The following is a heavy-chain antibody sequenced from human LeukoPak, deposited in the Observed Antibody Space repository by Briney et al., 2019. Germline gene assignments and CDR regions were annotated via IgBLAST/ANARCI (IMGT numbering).Heavy chain of an antibody. CDR1: GYTFTGYY. CDR2: INPNSGGT. CDR3: ARYSSGSPFDH. Sequence: ASVKVSCKASGYTFTGYYIHWVRQAPGQGLEWKGWINPNSGGTNYAQKFQGRVTMTRDTSISTAYMEVSSLRSDDTAVYYCARYSSGSPFDHWGQGTLVTVSS. D-gene: IGHD6-19*01. J-gene: IGHJ4*02. V-gene: IGHV1-2*02.